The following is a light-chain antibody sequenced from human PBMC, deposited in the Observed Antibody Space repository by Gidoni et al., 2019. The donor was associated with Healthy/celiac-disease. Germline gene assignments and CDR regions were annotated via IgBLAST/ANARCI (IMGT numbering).Light chain of an antibody. CDR3: GTWDTSLSVA. J-gene: IGLJ2*01. V-gene: IGLV1-51*02. Sequence: QSVLTQPPSVSAAPGQKVTISCSGSGSNIGTNYVSWYQQLPGTAPKLLIYENNKRPSGIPDRFSGSKSGTSATLGIAGLQTGDEADYYGGTWDTSLSVAFGGGTKLTVL. CDR2: ENN. CDR1: GSNIGTNY.